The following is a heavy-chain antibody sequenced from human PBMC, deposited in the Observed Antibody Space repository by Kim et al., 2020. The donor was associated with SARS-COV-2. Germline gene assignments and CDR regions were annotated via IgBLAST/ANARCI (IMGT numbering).Heavy chain of an antibody. CDR3: ARQIYFYDRSGYYFDY. J-gene: IGHJ4*01. Sequence: SETLSLKCDVSGGSINSNSYYWGWVRQSQGMGLEWIVAIYYSGSTYSNPSLNRRVTISVDTSKNQFSLNLSPVTAAATAVYYCARQIYFYDRSGYYFDY. V-gene: IGHV4-39*01. CDR2: IYYSGST. D-gene: IGHD3-22*01. CDR1: GGSINSNSYY.